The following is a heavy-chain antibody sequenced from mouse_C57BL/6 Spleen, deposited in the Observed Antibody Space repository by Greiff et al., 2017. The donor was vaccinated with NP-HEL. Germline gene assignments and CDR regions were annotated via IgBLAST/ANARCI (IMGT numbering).Heavy chain of an antibody. CDR1: GFSLTSYA. D-gene: IGHD1-1*01. V-gene: IGHV2-9-1*01. CDR3: ARYYYGSRTDWYFDV. CDR2: IWTGGGT. J-gene: IGHJ1*03. Sequence: VMLVESGPGLVAPSQSLSITCTVSGFSLTSYAISWVRQPPGKGLEWLGVIWTGGGTNYNSALKSRLSISKDNSKSQVFLKMNSLQTDDTARYYCARYYYGSRTDWYFDVWGTGTTVTVSS.